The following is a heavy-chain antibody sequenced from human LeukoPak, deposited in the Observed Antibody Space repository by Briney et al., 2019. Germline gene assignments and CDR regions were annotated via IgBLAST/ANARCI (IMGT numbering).Heavy chain of an antibody. D-gene: IGHD3-16*01. Sequence: SETLFLTCAVYGGSFSGYYWSWIRQPPGKGLEWIGEINHSGSTNYNPSLKSRVTISVDTSKNQFSLKLSSVAAADTAVYYCARPLGHYYYYYGMDVWGQGTTVTVSS. CDR3: ARPLGHYYYYYGMDV. CDR2: INHSGST. J-gene: IGHJ6*02. CDR1: GGSFSGYY. V-gene: IGHV4-34*01.